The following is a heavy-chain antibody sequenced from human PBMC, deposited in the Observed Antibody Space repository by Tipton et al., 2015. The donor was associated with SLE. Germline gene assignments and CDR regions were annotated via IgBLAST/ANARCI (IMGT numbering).Heavy chain of an antibody. CDR3: ARLRITMIVVVNYYGMDV. CDR1: GFTFSNYA. CDR2: VWFDGNVK. J-gene: IGHJ6*02. Sequence: QLVQSGGGVVQPGESLRLSCAASGFTFSNYAMHWVRQAPGKGLEWVAVVWFDGNVKYYIDSVKGRFTISRDNSKNTLNLQMDSLRAEDTAVYYCARLRITMIVVVNYYGMDVWGQGTTVTVSS. D-gene: IGHD3-22*01. V-gene: IGHV3-33*01.